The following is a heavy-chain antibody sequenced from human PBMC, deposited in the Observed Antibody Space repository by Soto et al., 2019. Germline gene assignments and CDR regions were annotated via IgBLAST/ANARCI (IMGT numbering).Heavy chain of an antibody. Sequence: QVQLVQSRAEVKKPGASVKVSCKASEYTFTNYFIFWVRQAPGQGLEWMGIINPSGGSTTYAQKFQGRLTMTSDTSTNTVYMELSSLRSDDTAAYYCARSYSSTSPRFDYWGQGTLVTVSS. CDR1: EYTFTNYF. CDR2: INPSGGST. V-gene: IGHV1-46*03. CDR3: ARSYSSTSPRFDY. D-gene: IGHD2-2*01. J-gene: IGHJ4*02.